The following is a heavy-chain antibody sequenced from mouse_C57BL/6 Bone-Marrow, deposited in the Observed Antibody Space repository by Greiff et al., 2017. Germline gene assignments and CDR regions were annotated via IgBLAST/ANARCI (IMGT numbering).Heavy chain of an antibody. J-gene: IGHJ3*01. V-gene: IGHV1-81*01. CDR2: IYPRSGNT. D-gene: IGHD1-1*01. Sequence: VKLMESGAELARPGASVKLSCKASGYTFTSYGISWVKQRTGQGLEWIGEIYPRSGNTYYNEKFKGKATLTADKSSSTAYMELRSLTSEDSSVYFCARGERYYGSFAYWGQGTLVTVSA. CDR1: GYTFTSYG. CDR3: ARGERYYGSFAY.